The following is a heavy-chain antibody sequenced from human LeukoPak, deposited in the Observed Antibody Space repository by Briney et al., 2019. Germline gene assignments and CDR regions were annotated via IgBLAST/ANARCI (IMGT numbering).Heavy chain of an antibody. D-gene: IGHD1-26*01. CDR3: ARAPLSGTYYTDAFDI. V-gene: IGHV4-4*02. CDR1: GGSISTNNW. CDR2: IHHSGST. Sequence: SGTLSLTCAVSGGSISTNNWWTWVRPPPGKGLEWIGEIHHSGSTDYNPSLKSRVTISPDKSKNQFSLTLTSVTAADTAVYFCARAPLSGTYYTDAFDIWGQGTMVTVSS. J-gene: IGHJ3*02.